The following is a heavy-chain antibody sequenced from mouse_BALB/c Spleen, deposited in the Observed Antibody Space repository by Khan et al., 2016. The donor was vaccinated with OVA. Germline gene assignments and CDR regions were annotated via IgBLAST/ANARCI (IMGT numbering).Heavy chain of an antibody. J-gene: IGHJ4*01. D-gene: IGHD2-14*01. CDR3: ARAYYRYDGYYTIDY. CDR1: GFSLSRYN. CDR2: IWGGGGT. V-gene: IGHV2-6-4*01. Sequence: QVQLKESGPGLVAPSQSLSITCTVSGFSLSRYNIHWVRQPPGKGLEWLGMIWGGGGTDYNSTLKIRLSISKDNSQSKVFLKMNSLQTDDTSMYYCARAYYRYDGYYTIDYWGQGTSVTVSS.